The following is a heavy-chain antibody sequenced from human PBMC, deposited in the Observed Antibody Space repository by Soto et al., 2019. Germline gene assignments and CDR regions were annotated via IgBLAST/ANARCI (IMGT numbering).Heavy chain of an antibody. CDR3: ARLGAHTVTTSD. J-gene: IGHJ4*02. Sequence: GGSLRLSCAASGFTFSSYSMNWVHQAPGKGLEWVSSISSSSSYIYYADSVKGRFTISRDNAKNSLYLQMNSLRAEDTAVYYCARLGAHTVTTSDWGQGTLVTVSS. V-gene: IGHV3-21*01. D-gene: IGHD4-17*01. CDR2: ISSSSSYI. CDR1: GFTFSSYS.